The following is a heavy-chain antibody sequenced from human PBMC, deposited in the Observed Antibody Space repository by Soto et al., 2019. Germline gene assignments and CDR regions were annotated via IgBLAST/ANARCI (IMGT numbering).Heavy chain of an antibody. CDR1: GDSVSSNSAA. V-gene: IGHV6-1*01. D-gene: IGHD6-13*01. CDR2: TYYRSKWYN. J-gene: IGHJ6*03. Sequence: SQTLSLTCAISGDSVSSNSAAWNWIRQSPSRGLEWLGRTYYRSKWYNDYAVSVKSRITINPDTSKNQFSLQLNSVTPEDTAVYYCARAGSSWYFYYYYYTDVWGKGTTVTVSS. CDR3: ARAGSSWYFYYYYYTDV.